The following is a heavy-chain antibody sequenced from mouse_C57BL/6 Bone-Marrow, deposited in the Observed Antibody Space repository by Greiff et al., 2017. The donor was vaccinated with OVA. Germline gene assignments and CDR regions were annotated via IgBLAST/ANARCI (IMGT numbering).Heavy chain of an antibody. D-gene: IGHD1-1*01. CDR1: GFSFNTYA. V-gene: IGHV10-1*01. Sequence: EVKLMESGGGLVQPKGSLKLSCAASGFSFNTYAMNWVRQAPGKGLEWVARIRSKSNNYATYYADSVKDRFTISRDDSESMLYLQMNNLKTEDTAMYYCVRQYGSSYDYFDYWGQGTTLTVSS. J-gene: IGHJ2*01. CDR3: VRQYGSSYDYFDY. CDR2: IRSKSNNYAT.